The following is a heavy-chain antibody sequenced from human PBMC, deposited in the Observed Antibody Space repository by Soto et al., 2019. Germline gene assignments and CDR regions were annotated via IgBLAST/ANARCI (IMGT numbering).Heavy chain of an antibody. D-gene: IGHD6-13*01. CDR2: IKAGNGDT. CDR3: ARTRPISSSWYAHWWFDA. CDR1: GYTFNSYA. Sequence: ASVKVSCNASGYTFNSYAMQSVRQAPGQRLEWMGWIKAGNGDTKYSQKSQGRVTITRDTSASTAYMELSSLRSEDTAVYYCARTRPISSSWYAHWWFDAWGLGTLVTVSS. V-gene: IGHV1-3*01. J-gene: IGHJ5*02.